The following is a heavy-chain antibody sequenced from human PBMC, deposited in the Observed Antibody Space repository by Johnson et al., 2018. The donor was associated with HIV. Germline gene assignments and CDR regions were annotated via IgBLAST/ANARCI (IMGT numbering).Heavy chain of an antibody. D-gene: IGHD1-1*01. J-gene: IGHJ3*02. V-gene: IGHV3-30-3*01. CDR1: GFTFSSYA. CDR2: ISYDGSNK. Sequence: QVQLVESGGGVVQPGRSLRLSCAASGFTFSSYAMHWVRQAPGKGLEWVAVISYDGSNKYYEDSVKGRFTISRDNSNLYLEMNSLRVEDTAVYYCARGGYELFLNNAFDIWGQGTLVTVSA. CDR3: ARGGYELFLNNAFDI.